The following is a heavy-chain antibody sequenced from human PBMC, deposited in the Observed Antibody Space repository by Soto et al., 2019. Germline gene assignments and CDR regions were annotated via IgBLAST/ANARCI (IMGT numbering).Heavy chain of an antibody. J-gene: IGHJ6*02. D-gene: IGHD3-10*01. CDR3: AKDPRFGELWNPGYYYYGMDV. V-gene: IGHV3-23*01. CDR2: ISGSGGST. Sequence: GGSLRLSCAASGFTFSSYAMSWVRQAPGKGLEWVSAISGSGGSTYYADSVKGRFTISRDNSKNTLYLQMNSLRAEDTAVYYCAKDPRFGELWNPGYYYYGMDVWGQGTTVTVSS. CDR1: GFTFSSYA.